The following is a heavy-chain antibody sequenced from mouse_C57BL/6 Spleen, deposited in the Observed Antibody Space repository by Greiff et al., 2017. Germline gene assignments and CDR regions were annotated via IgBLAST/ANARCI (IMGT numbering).Heavy chain of an antibody. J-gene: IGHJ1*03. CDR2: ISYDGSN. CDR1: GYSITSGYY. CDR3: AIGEYYGRSHYRYFDV. Sequence: EVKLQESGPGLVQPSQSLSLTCSVTGYSITSGYYWNWIRQFPGNKLEWMGYISYDGSNNYNPSLKNRISITRDTSKNQLFLKLNSVTTEDTATYYCAIGEYYGRSHYRYFDVRGTATTVTVSS. D-gene: IGHD1-1*01. V-gene: IGHV3-6*01.